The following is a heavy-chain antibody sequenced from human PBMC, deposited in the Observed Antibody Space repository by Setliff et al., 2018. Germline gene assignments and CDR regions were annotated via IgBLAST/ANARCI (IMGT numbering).Heavy chain of an antibody. D-gene: IGHD6-19*01. V-gene: IGHV4-34*01. J-gene: IGHJ5*02. Sequence: SETLSLTCAVYGGSISGYYWSWIRQPPGKGLEWIGGINHSGSTNYNPSLKSRVTISVDTSKNQFSLKLSSVTAADTAVYYCARRSGWPNWFDPWGQGTLVTVSS. CDR1: GGSISGYY. CDR2: INHSGST. CDR3: ARRSGWPNWFDP.